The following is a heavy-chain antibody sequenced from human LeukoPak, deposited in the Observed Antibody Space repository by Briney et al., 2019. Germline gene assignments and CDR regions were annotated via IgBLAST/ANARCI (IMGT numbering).Heavy chain of an antibody. CDR3: AKGSGYEAHYYYYYMDV. CDR1: GSTFSSYG. Sequence: GRSLRPSWAASGSTFSSYGVRSGSQPPSDGLEWGIFIRCDGSNKYYADSVNGRFTISRDNSKNTLYLHVTSLRPEDTAVYYCAKGSGYEAHYYYYYMDVWGKGTTVTISS. CDR2: IRCDGSNK. J-gene: IGHJ6*03. V-gene: IGHV3-30*02. D-gene: IGHD6-25*01.